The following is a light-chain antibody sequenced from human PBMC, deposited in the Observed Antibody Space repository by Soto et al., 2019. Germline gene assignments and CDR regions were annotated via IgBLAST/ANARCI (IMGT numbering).Light chain of an antibody. CDR2: TNN. V-gene: IGLV1-44*01. Sequence: QSVLTQPPSASGTPGQRVTISCSGSSSNIGSNTVNWYRQLPGTAPKLLMHTNNQRPSGVPDRFSGSKSGTSASLAISGLQSDDEADYYCAAWDNSLNGVAFGGGTQLTVL. CDR3: AAWDNSLNGVA. CDR1: SSNIGSNT. J-gene: IGLJ2*01.